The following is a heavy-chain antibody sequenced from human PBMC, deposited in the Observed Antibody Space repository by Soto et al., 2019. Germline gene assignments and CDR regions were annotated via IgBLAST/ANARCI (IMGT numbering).Heavy chain of an antibody. J-gene: IGHJ6*04. CDR3: ARDRKLRQLELYPYDMEV. D-gene: IGHD1-7*01. Sequence: QVQLVESGGGVVQPGRSLRLSCAASGFTFSSYGMHWVRQAPGKGLEWVAVIWYDGSNKYYADSVKGRFTITRDNSKNTLYRKMNSLRAESRVVFYCARDRKLRQLELYPYDMEVGGKGPTVPVS. CDR2: IWYDGSNK. V-gene: IGHV3-33*01. CDR1: GFTFSSYG.